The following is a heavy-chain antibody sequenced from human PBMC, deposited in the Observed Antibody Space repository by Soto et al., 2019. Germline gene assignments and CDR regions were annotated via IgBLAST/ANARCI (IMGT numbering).Heavy chain of an antibody. CDR2: INPNSGGT. CDR3: AREGYGDYDRGAFDI. J-gene: IGHJ3*02. V-gene: IGHV1-2*04. D-gene: IGHD4-17*01. Sequence: ASVKVSCKASGYTFTGYYMHWVRQAPGQGLEWMGWINPNSGGTNYAQKFQGWVTMTRDTSISTAYMELSRLRSDDTAVYYCAREGYGDYDRGAFDIWGQGTMVTVSS. CDR1: GYTFTGYY.